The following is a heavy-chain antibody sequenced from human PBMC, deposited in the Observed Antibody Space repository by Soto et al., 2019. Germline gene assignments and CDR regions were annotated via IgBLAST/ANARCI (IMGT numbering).Heavy chain of an antibody. J-gene: IGHJ4*02. CDR1: GFTFSSYE. D-gene: IGHD6-19*01. CDR3: ARNRLQWLVPGADY. V-gene: IGHV3-48*03. CDR2: ISSSGSTI. Sequence: EVQLVESGGGLVQPGGSLRLSCAASGFTFSSYEMNWVRQAPGKGLEWVSYISSSGSTIYYADSVKGRITISRDNAKNSLYLQMNSLRAEDTAVYYCARNRLQWLVPGADYWGQGTLVTVSS.